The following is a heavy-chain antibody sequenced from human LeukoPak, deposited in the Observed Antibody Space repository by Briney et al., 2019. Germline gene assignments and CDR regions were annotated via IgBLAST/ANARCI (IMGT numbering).Heavy chain of an antibody. D-gene: IGHD3-16*01. V-gene: IGHV4-34*01. CDR3: ARGGGDMVYFDY. CDR2: INHSGST. CDR1: GGSFSGYY. J-gene: IGHJ4*02. Sequence: SSETLSLTCAVYGGSFSGYYWSWIRQPPGKGLEWIGEINHSGSTNYNPSLKSRVTISVDTSKNQFSLKLSSVTAADTAVYYCARGGGDMVYFDYWGQGTLVTVSS.